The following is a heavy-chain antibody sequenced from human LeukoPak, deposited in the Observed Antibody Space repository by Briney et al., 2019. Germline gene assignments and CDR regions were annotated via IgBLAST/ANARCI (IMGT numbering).Heavy chain of an antibody. CDR2: IYYSGST. V-gene: IGHV4-39*07. D-gene: IGHD3-10*01. J-gene: IGHJ4*02. CDR1: GGSISSSSYY. CDR3: ARRGVRGVSY. Sequence: SETLSLTCTVSGGSISSSSYYWGWIRQPPGKGLEWIGSIYYSGSTYYNPSLKSRVTISVDTSKNQFSLKLSSVTAADTAVYYCARRGVRGVSYWGQGTLVTVSS.